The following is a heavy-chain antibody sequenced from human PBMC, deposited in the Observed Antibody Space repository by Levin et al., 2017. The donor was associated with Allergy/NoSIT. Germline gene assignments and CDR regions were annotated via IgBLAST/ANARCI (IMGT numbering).Heavy chain of an antibody. J-gene: IGHJ4*02. CDR1: GFTFSSSA. Sequence: GGSLRLSCEASGFTFSSSAMSWVRQAPGKGLEWVSSISGGAIGTYYADSVKGRFTISRDNSKNTLYLQMNSLRVEDTAVYYCATLTNYDYWGRGTLVTVSS. CDR2: ISGGAIGT. D-gene: IGHD2-2*01. CDR3: ATLTNYDY. V-gene: IGHV3-23*01.